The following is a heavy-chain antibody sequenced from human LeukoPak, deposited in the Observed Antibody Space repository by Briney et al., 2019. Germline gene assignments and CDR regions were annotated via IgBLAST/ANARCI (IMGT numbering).Heavy chain of an antibody. J-gene: IGHJ3*02. D-gene: IGHD2-2*01. Sequence: SETLSLTCAVYGGSFSGYYWSWIRQPPGKGLEWIGEINHSGSTNYNPTLKSRVTISVDTSKNQFSLKLSSVTAADTAVYYCARVRGYCSSTSCRQGHAFDIWGQGTMVTVSS. CDR3: ARVRGYCSSTSCRQGHAFDI. V-gene: IGHV4-34*01. CDR2: INHSGST. CDR1: GGSFSGYY.